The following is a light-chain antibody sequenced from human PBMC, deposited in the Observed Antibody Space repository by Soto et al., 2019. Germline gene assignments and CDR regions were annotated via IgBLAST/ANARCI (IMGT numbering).Light chain of an antibody. V-gene: IGKV3-11*01. CDR1: QSVSSY. CDR2: DAS. CDR3: QQRSNWPPT. J-gene: IGKJ2*01. Sequence: EIVLTQSPATLSLSPGERATLSCRASQSVSSYLAWYQQKPGQAPRLLIYDASNRATGIPARCSGSGSGTDFTLPISSLEPADLAVYYCQQRSNWPPTFGQGTKLEIK.